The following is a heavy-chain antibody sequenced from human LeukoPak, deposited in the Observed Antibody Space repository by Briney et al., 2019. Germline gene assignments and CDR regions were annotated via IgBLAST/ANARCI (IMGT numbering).Heavy chain of an antibody. CDR1: GYSISGGYY. Sequence: PSETLSLTCAVSGYSISGGYYWGWIRQPPGKGLEWIGSIYHSGSTYYNPSLKSRVTISVDTSKNQFSLKLSSVTAADTAVYYCARHVSAATATAPFDYWGQGTLVTVSS. D-gene: IGHD2-15*01. CDR2: IYHSGST. V-gene: IGHV4-38-2*01. J-gene: IGHJ4*02. CDR3: ARHVSAATATAPFDY.